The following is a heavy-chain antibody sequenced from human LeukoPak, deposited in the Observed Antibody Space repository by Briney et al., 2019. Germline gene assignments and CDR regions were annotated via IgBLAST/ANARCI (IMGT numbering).Heavy chain of an antibody. CDR3: ARDPPITMVRGVTTPDQIVYYFDY. J-gene: IGHJ4*02. CDR2: ISYDGSNK. Sequence: GGSLRLSCAASGITFSSHAMHWVRQAPGKGLEWVAVISYDGSNKYYADSVKGRFTISRDNSKNTLYLQMNSLRAEDTAVYYCARDPPITMVRGVTTPDQIVYYFDYWGQGTLVTVSS. V-gene: IGHV3-30-3*01. CDR1: GITFSSHA. D-gene: IGHD3-10*01.